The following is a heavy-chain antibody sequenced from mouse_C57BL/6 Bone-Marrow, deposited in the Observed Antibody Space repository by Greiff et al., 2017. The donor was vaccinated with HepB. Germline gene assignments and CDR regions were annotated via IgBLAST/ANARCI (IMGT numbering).Heavy chain of an antibody. CDR3: ARRWDYDVGAFAY. V-gene: IGHV4-1*01. CDR1: GVDFSRYW. CDR2: INPDSSTI. D-gene: IGHD2-4*01. J-gene: IGHJ3*01. Sequence: EADGVDFSRYWMSWVRRAPGKGLEWIGEINPDSSTINYAPSLKDKFIISRDNAKNTLYLQMSKVRSEDTALYYCARRWDYDVGAFAYWGQGTLVTVSA.